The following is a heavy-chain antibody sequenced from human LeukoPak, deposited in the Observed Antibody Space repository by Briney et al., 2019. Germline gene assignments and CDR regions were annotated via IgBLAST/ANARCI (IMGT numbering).Heavy chain of an antibody. V-gene: IGHV1-18*01. J-gene: IGHJ4*02. CDR3: ARVSYYGSGSYYPPGY. CDR2: ISAYNGNT. CDR1: GYTFTSYG. D-gene: IGHD3-10*01. Sequence: ASVKVSCKASGYTFTSYGISWVRQPPGQGLEWMGWISAYNGNTNYAQKLQGRVTMTTDTSTSTAYMELRSLRSDDTAVYYCARVSYYGSGSYYPPGYWGQGTLVTVSS.